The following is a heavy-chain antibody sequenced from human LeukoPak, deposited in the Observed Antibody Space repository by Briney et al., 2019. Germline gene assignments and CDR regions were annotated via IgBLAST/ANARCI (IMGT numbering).Heavy chain of an antibody. CDR2: ISYDGSDE. CDR3: ARDQGATLVRGVTPYLDY. Sequence: PGRSLRLSCAAAAFTFSSYAMHSVRQAPGKGLGWLLIISYDGSDEKFADSVKGRFTISRDNSKNMVFLQMNSLRAEDTAVYYCARDQGATLVRGVTPYLDYWGQGTLVSVSS. V-gene: IGHV3-30*04. CDR1: AFTFSSYA. D-gene: IGHD3-10*01. J-gene: IGHJ4*02.